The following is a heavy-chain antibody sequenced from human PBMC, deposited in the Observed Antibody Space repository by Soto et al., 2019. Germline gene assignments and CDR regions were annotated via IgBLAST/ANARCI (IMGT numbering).Heavy chain of an antibody. Sequence: PGGSLRLSCAASGFTFRNFEMNWVRQALGKGLECVSYIDATSNIISYAHSVKGRFTISRDKSKNTLYLQMNSLGAEDTAIYFCAKMEEYYFDTSGFYLGYWGQGTQVTSPQ. D-gene: IGHD3-22*01. CDR3: AKMEEYYFDTSGFYLGY. CDR1: GFTFRNFE. V-gene: IGHV3-23*05. CDR2: IDATSNII. J-gene: IGHJ4*02.